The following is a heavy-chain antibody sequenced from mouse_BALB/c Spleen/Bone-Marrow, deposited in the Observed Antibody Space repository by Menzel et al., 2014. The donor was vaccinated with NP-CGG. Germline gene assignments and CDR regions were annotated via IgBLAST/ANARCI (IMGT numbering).Heavy chain of an antibody. V-gene: IGHV1-80*01. D-gene: IGHD2-4*01. J-gene: IGHJ3*01. Sequence: QVQLQQSGAELVRPGSSVKISCKASGYAFSSYWMNWVKQRPGQGLEWIGQIYPGDGDTNYNGKFKGKATLTADKSSSTACMQLSSLTSEDSAVYFCAREGYDYDWFAYWGQGTLVTVSA. CDR3: AREGYDYDWFAY. CDR2: IYPGDGDT. CDR1: GYAFSSYW.